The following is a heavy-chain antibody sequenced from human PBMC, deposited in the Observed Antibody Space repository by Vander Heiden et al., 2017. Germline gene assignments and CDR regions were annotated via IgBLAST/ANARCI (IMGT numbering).Heavy chain of an antibody. CDR1: GGSISSTSYS. Sequence: QLQLQESGPGLVKPSGTLSLTCTVTGGSISSTSYSWGWIRQPPGKGLGWIGRVFYSGNTYYTPSLKSRVTISVDTSKNQFSLKLNSVTAADTAVYYCARRVRHCSSTSCQLDYWGQGTLVSVSS. J-gene: IGHJ4*02. CDR3: ARRVRHCSSTSCQLDY. D-gene: IGHD2-2*01. CDR2: VFYSGNT. V-gene: IGHV4-39*01.